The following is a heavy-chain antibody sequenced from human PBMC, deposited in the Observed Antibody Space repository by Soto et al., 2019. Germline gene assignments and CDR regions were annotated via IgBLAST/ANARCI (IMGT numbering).Heavy chain of an antibody. J-gene: IGHJ3*02. D-gene: IGHD2-2*01. CDR1: GFTFGDYA. V-gene: IGHV3-49*03. CDR2: IRSKAYGGTT. CDR3: SQGWQYQLLSDAFDI. Sequence: EVQLVESGGGLVQPGRSLRLSCTASGFTFGDYAMSWFRQAPGKGLEWVGFIRSKAYGGTTEYAASVKGRFTISRDDSKSIAYLQMNSLKTEDTAAYYCSQGWQYQLLSDAFDIWGQGTMVTVSS.